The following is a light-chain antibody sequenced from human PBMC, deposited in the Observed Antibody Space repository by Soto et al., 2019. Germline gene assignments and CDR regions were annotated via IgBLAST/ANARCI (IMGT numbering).Light chain of an antibody. CDR1: QSLLHINAKNY. Sequence: DIVMTQSPLSLPVTPGEPASISCRSSQSLLHINAKNYLDWYVQKPGQSPQLLIYLTSIRASGVPDRFSGSGSGTYFTLKISRVEAGDVGIYYCMQALHAPWTFGQGTKVEIK. CDR3: MQALHAPWT. CDR2: LTS. V-gene: IGKV2-28*01. J-gene: IGKJ1*01.